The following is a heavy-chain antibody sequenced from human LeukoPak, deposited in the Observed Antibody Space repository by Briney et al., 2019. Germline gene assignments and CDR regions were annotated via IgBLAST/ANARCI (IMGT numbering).Heavy chain of an antibody. V-gene: IGHV3-53*01. D-gene: IGHD1-14*01. CDR2: IYSGGNT. CDR1: GFIVSDNY. Sequence: GGSLRLSSAASGFIVSDNYMSWVRQAPGKGLEWVSVIYSGGNTYYAESVKGRFTISKDNSKNTLYLQMNSLRAEDTAVYYCAKDQEPFDYWGQGTLVTVSS. J-gene: IGHJ4*02. CDR3: AKDQEPFDY.